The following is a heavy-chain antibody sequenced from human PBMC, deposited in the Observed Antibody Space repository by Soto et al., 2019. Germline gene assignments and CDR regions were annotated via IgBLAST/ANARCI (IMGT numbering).Heavy chain of an antibody. Sequence: VGSLRLSCAASGLTFSGYAMTWVRQAPGKGLEWVSAMSGGGETTYYADSVKGRFTISRDNSRNTLYLQMNSLRAEDTAAYYCAKWHTYYYDSRGFSGFDCWGRGTLVTVSS. D-gene: IGHD3-22*01. V-gene: IGHV3-23*01. CDR2: MSGGGETT. CDR3: AKWHTYYYDSRGFSGFDC. J-gene: IGHJ4*02. CDR1: GLTFSGYA.